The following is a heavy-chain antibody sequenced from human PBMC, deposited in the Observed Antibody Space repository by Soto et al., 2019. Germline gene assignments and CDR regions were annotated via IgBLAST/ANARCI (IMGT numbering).Heavy chain of an antibody. CDR2: ISSTTNYI. V-gene: IGHV3-21*06. CDR1: GFTFTRYG. Sequence: LRLSCAASGFTFTRYGMNWVRQAPGKGLEWVSSISSTTNYIYYGDSMKGRFTISRDNAKNSLYLEMNSLRAEDTAVYYCARESEDLTSNFDYWGQGTLVTVSS. CDR3: ARESEDLTSNFDY. J-gene: IGHJ4*02.